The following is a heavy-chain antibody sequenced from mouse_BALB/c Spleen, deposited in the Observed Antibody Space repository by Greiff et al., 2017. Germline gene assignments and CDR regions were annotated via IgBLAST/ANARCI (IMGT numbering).Heavy chain of an antibody. CDR2: ISYDGSN. CDR1: GYSITSGYY. Sequence: ESGPGLVKPSQSLSLTCSVTGYSITSGYYWNWIRQFPGNKLEWMGYISYDGSNNYNPSLKNRISITRDTSKNQFFLKLNSVTTEDTATYYCARAWDDAMDYWGQGTSVTVSS. V-gene: IGHV3-6*02. CDR3: ARAWDDAMDY. J-gene: IGHJ4*01. D-gene: IGHD4-1*01.